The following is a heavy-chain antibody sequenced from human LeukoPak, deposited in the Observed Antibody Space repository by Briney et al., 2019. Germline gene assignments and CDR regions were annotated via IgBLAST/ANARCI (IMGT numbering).Heavy chain of an antibody. CDR3: ARARIFGVVTFDY. Sequence: SETLSLTCTVSGGSISSNSYYWGWIRQPPGKGLEWIGSIYYSGSTYYNPSLKSRVTISVDTSKNQFSLKLSSVTAADTAVYYCARARIFGVVTFDYWGQGTLVTVSS. CDR1: GGSISSNSYY. J-gene: IGHJ4*02. D-gene: IGHD3-3*01. V-gene: IGHV4-39*07. CDR2: IYYSGST.